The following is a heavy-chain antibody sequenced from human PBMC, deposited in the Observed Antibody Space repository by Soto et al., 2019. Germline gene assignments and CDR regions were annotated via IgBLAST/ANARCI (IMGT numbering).Heavy chain of an antibody. CDR2: ISVSGGIT. D-gene: IGHD3-3*01. J-gene: IGHJ4*02. V-gene: IGHV3-23*01. CDR1: GFTFSSYA. CDR3: AKDTKGSLLEY. Sequence: WGSLRLSCAASGFTFSSYAMSWVRQAPGKGLEWVSAISVSGGITYYADSVKGRFTISRDNSKNTLYLQMNSLRAEDTAVYYCAKDTKGSLLEYWGEGTMVNVSS.